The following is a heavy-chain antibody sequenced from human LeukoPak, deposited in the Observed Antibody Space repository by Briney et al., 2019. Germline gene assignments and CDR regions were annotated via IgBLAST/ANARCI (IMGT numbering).Heavy chain of an antibody. D-gene: IGHD3-16*01. CDR3: ARLEEDLTLGVAGYWFVP. CDR1: GYSFTTHW. Sequence: GASLKISCKGSGYSFTTHWIGWVRQMPGKGLEWMGIIYPDDSNTRYSPSFQGQVTLSADKSINTAYLQWSSLRASDTAMYYCARLEEDLTLGVAGYWFVPWGQGTLVTVS. V-gene: IGHV5-51*01. CDR2: IYPDDSNT. J-gene: IGHJ5*02.